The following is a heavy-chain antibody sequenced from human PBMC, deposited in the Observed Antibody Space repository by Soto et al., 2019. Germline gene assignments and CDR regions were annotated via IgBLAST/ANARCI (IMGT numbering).Heavy chain of an antibody. V-gene: IGHV1-8*01. CDR1: GYTFTSYD. J-gene: IGHJ6*02. D-gene: IGHD1-1*01. CDR2: MNPNSGNT. CDR3: ARERTGSTSMDV. Sequence: QVQLVQSGAEVKKPGASVKVSCKASGYTFTSYDINWVRQATGQGLGWMGWMNPNSGNTGYAQKFQGRVTMTRNTSTSTAYMELSSLRSEDTAVYYCARERTGSTSMDVWGQGSTVTVSS.